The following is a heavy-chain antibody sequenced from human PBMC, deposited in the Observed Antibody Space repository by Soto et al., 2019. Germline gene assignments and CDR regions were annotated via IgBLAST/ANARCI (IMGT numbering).Heavy chain of an antibody. J-gene: IGHJ4*02. CDR2: IWHDGGNK. V-gene: IGHV3-33*01. D-gene: IGHD3-3*01. Sequence: GGSLILSFSTSGFTFMSYGIHWVRQAPGKGLEWVAFIWHDGGNKFYAESVNGRFTISRDNSKNTLYLQMTSLSAEDTAMYYCARDGDVNTGFGNDYWGQGTLVTVSS. CDR3: ARDGDVNTGFGNDY. CDR1: GFTFMSYG.